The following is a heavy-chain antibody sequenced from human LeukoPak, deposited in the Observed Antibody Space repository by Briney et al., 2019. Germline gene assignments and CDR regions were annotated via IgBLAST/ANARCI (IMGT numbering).Heavy chain of an antibody. CDR3: ARRVAVNPRYYFGY. Sequence: SETLSLTCTVSGGSISSYYWSWIRQPPGKGLEWIGYIYYSGSTNSNPSLKSRVTISVDTSKNQFSLKLSSVTAADTAVYYCARRVAVNPRYYFGYWGQGTLVTVSS. V-gene: IGHV4-59*08. CDR1: GGSISSYY. J-gene: IGHJ4*02. D-gene: IGHD4-17*01. CDR2: IYYSGST.